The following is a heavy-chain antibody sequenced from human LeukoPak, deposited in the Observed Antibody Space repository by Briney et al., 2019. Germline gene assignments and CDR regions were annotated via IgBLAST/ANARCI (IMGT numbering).Heavy chain of an antibody. V-gene: IGHV5-51*01. D-gene: IGHD6-6*01. CDR2: IYPGDSDT. CDR3: ARHLGSIAGELDPTFDI. CDR1: GYSFTSYW. J-gene: IGHJ3*02. Sequence: GESLKISCKGSGYSFTSYWIGWVRQMPGKGLEWMGIIYPGDSDTRYSPSFQGQVTISADKSISAAYLQWSSLKASDTAMYYCARHLGSIAGELDPTFDIWGQGTMVTVSS.